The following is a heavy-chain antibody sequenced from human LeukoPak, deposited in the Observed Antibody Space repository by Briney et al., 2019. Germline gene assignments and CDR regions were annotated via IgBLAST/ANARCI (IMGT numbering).Heavy chain of an antibody. V-gene: IGHV1-2*04. D-gene: IGHD1-1*01. CDR2: INPNSGGT. J-gene: IGHJ3*02. CDR3: ARGTNWNDGYAFDI. Sequence: ASVKVSCKASGYTFTGYYMHWVRQAPGQGLEWMGWINPNSGGTNYAQKFQGWVTMTRDTSISTAYMELSRLRSDDTAVYYCARGTNWNDGYAFDIWGQGTMVTVSS. CDR1: GYTFTGYY.